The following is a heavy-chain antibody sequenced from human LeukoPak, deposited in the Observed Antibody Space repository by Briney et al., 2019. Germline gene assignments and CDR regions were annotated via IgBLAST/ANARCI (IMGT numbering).Heavy chain of an antibody. Sequence: GASVKVSCKASGGTFSSYAISWVRQAPGQGLEWMGGIIPIFGTANYAQKSQGRVTITTDESTSTAYMELSSLRSEDTAVYYCARGEAVADIRTVFDPWGQGTLVTASS. J-gene: IGHJ5*02. CDR3: ARGEAVADIRTVFDP. D-gene: IGHD6-19*01. CDR1: GGTFSSYA. V-gene: IGHV1-69*05. CDR2: IIPIFGTA.